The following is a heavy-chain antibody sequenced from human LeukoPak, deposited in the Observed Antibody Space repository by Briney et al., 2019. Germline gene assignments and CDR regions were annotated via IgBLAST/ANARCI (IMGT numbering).Heavy chain of an antibody. J-gene: IGHJ5*02. D-gene: IGHD6-25*01. CDR1: GDSVSSNSAA. CDR2: TYYRSKWYN. V-gene: IGHV6-1*01. Sequence: SQTLSLTCAISGDSVSSNSAAWNWIRQSPSRGLEWLGRTYYRSKWYNDYAISVKSRITINPDTSKNQFSLQLNSVTPEDTAEYYCARDLCSFSSGPNNWIDPWGQGTLVTVSS. CDR3: ARDLCSFSSGPNNWIDP.